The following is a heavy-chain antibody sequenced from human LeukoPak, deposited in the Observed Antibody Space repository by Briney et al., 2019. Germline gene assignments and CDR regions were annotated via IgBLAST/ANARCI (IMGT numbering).Heavy chain of an antibody. V-gene: IGHV4-34*01. Sequence: PSETLSLTCAVYGGSFSGYYWNWIRQPPGKGLEWIGGINHSGNTNYNPSLKSRVTISVDTSKNQFSLKLSSVTAADTAVYYCARAGRATKPFDYWGQGTLVTVSS. J-gene: IGHJ4*02. D-gene: IGHD3-10*01. CDR3: ARAGRATKPFDY. CDR1: GGSFSGYY. CDR2: INHSGNT.